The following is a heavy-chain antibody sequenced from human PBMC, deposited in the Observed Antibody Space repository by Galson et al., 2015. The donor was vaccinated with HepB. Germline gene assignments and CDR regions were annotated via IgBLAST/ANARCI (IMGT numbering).Heavy chain of an antibody. CDR1: GGSIIISDW. J-gene: IGHJ6*04. CDR3: ARVSGYLAAVDV. CDR2: IYHNGNT. D-gene: IGHD6-13*01. Sequence: TLSLTCAVSGGSIIISDWWSWVRQSPGKGLEWIGEIYHNGNTNYNPPLSGRVTISVDKAKNQFSLRLSSVTAADTAVYYCARVSGYLAAVDVWGKGTTVTVSS. V-gene: IGHV4-4*02.